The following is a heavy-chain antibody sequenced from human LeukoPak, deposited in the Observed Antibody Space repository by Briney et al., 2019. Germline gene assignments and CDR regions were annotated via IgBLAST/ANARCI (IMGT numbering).Heavy chain of an antibody. Sequence: GGSLRLSCAASGFSFSTYAMSWVRQIPGKGLEWVSAISGSDPGTYYADSVKGRFTISRVNSRNTLYLQMNSLRAEDTAVYYCAKGPLPRIDYWGQGTLVTVSS. J-gene: IGHJ4*02. V-gene: IGHV3-23*01. CDR3: AKGPLPRIDY. CDR1: GFSFSTYA. CDR2: ISGSDPGT.